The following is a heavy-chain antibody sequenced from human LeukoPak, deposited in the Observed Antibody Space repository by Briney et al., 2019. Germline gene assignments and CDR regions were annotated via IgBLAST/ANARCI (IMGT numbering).Heavy chain of an antibody. D-gene: IGHD3-3*01. V-gene: IGHV1-69*13. CDR2: IIPIFGTA. CDR3: ARWAPDTIFGVVPNYYYYMDV. J-gene: IGHJ6*03. CDR1: GGTFSGYA. Sequence: ASVKVSCKASGGTFSGYAISWVRQAPGQGLEWMGGIIPIFGTANYAQKFQGRVTITADESTSTAYMELSSLRSEDTAVYYCARWAPDTIFGVVPNYYYYMDVWGKGTTVAVSS.